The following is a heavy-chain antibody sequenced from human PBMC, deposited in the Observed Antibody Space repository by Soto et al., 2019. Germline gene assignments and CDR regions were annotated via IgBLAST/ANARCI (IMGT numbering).Heavy chain of an antibody. J-gene: IGHJ4*02. Sequence: ASVKVSCKASGYTFTSYGISWVRQAPGQGLEWMGWISAYNGDTNYAQKFQGRVTMTRDTSTGTAYMELSSLRSEDTAVYYCCSLDYGQWYWGQGTLVTVSS. V-gene: IGHV1-18*01. D-gene: IGHD3-10*01. CDR3: CSLDYGQWY. CDR1: GYTFTSYG. CDR2: ISAYNGDT.